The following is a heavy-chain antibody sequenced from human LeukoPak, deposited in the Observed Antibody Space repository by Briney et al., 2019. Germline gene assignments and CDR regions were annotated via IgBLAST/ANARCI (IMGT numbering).Heavy chain of an antibody. CDR1: GFTFSSYA. J-gene: IGHJ4*02. CDR3: AAIWFGELTPSDY. V-gene: IGHV3-30*14. CDR2: ISYDGSNK. Sequence: GGSLRLSCAASGFTFSSYAMHWVRQAPGKGLEWVAVISYDGSNKYYADSVKGRFTISRDNSKNTLYLQMNSLRAEDTAVYYCAAIWFGELTPSDYWGQGTLVTVSS. D-gene: IGHD3-10*01.